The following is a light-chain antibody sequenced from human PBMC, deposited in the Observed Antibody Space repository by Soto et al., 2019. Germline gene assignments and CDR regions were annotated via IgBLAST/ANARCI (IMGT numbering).Light chain of an antibody. J-gene: IGKJ4*01. CDR2: AAS. CDR1: QSIDNY. Sequence: DIQMTQSPSSLSASVGDRVTITCRASQSIDNYVNWYQQKPGKAPKLLIYAASSLQTGVPSRFSGSGSGTGFALTISSLQPEDFAIYYCQQTYRTPLTFGGGTKVEIK. V-gene: IGKV1-39*01. CDR3: QQTYRTPLT.